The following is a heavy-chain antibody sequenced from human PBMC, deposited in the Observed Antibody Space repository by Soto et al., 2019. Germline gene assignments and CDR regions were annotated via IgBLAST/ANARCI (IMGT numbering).Heavy chain of an antibody. D-gene: IGHD3-22*01. CDR2: LSWNGVTI. V-gene: IGHV3-9*01. CDR3: AASRAYDSSDYSGFHYGMHV. CDR1: GFTFDDYA. J-gene: IGHJ6*02. Sequence: EVQLVESGGGLVQPGRSLRLSCAASGFTFDDYAMHWVRQVPGKGLQWVSGLSWNGVTIGYAASVKGRFTISRDNAKQSLYLQMNGVRPDDTALYYCAASRAYDSSDYSGFHYGMHVWGLGTTVTVS.